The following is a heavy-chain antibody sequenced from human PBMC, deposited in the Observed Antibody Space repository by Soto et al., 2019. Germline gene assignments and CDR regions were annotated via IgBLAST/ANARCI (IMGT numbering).Heavy chain of an antibody. CDR2: ISYSGST. D-gene: IGHD3-10*01. CDR1: CGSLRHYY. CDR3: ARQPYLRTNYYGVDV. J-gene: IGHJ6*02. V-gene: IGHV4-59*01. Sequence: PPETLFPPPPVSCGSLRHYYWRWVRRPPGKGLEWIGYISYSGSTNYNPSLKSRVTISVDTSKNQFSLKLTSVTAADTAVYYCARQPYLRTNYYGVDVRGQGTTVTVSS.